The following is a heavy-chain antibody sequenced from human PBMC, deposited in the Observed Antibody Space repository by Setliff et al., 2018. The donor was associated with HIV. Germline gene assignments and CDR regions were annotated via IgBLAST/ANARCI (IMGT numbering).Heavy chain of an antibody. CDR2: INPNSGGT. J-gene: IGHJ4*02. V-gene: IGHV1-2*02. CDR1: AYTFTAHY. D-gene: IGHD6-13*01. CDR3: ARDLNSSPFDY. Sequence: ASVKVSCKASAYTFTAHYIHWVRQAPGQGLEWMGWINPNSGGTNYAQKFQGRVTMTRDTSISTTYMELSRLRSDDTAVYYCARDLNSSPFDYWGQGTLVTVSS.